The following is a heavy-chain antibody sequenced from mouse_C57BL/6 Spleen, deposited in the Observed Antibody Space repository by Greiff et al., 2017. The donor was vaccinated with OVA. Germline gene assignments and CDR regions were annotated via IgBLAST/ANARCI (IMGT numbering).Heavy chain of an antibody. CDR1: GFNIKNTY. CDR3: ASHYGNYLYAMDY. J-gene: IGHJ4*01. Sequence: EVKLMESVAELARPGASVKLSCTASGFNIKNTYMHWVKQRPEQGLEWIGRIDPANGNTKYAPKFQGKATITADTSSNTAYLQLSSLTSEDTAIYYCASHYGNYLYAMDYWGQGTSVTVSS. V-gene: IGHV14-3*01. D-gene: IGHD2-1*01. CDR2: IDPANGNT.